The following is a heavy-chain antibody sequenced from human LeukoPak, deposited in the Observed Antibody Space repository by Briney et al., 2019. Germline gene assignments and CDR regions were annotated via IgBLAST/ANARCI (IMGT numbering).Heavy chain of an antibody. J-gene: IGHJ5*02. CDR1: GFTFSRYN. D-gene: IGHD3-22*01. Sequence: GGSLRLSCAASGFTFSRYNMNWVRQAPGKGLEWVSSISSSNSYIYYGDSVKGRFTISRDNVKNSLYLQMNSLRAEDTAVYYCARDYDSSAYTNWFDPWGQGTLVTVSS. CDR2: ISSSNSYI. CDR3: ARDYDSSAYTNWFDP. V-gene: IGHV3-21*01.